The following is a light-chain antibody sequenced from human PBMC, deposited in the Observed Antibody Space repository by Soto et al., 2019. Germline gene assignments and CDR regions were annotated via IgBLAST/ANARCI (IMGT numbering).Light chain of an antibody. CDR3: QQSDSWPRT. J-gene: IGKJ1*01. CDR2: GAS. Sequence: EIVMTQSPATLSVSPGERATLSCRASQSVRITLARYQRRPVQAPRLLISGASTRATGIPARFSGSGSGTEFTLTISGLQSEDFAVYYCQQSDSWPRTFGQGTKVDIK. CDR1: QSVRIT. V-gene: IGKV3-15*01.